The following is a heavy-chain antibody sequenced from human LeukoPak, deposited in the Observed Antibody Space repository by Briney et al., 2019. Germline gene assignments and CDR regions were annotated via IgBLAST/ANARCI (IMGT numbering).Heavy chain of an antibody. CDR2: ISSSSSHT. CDR3: ARAATSYGSGSYYIFDY. J-gene: IGHJ4*02. V-gene: IGHV3-11*06. CDR1: GFTFSDYY. Sequence: GGSLRLSCAASGFTFSDYYMSWIRQAPGKGLEWVSYISSSSSHTNYADSVKGRFTISRDNAKNSLYLQMNSLRAEDTAVYYCARAATSYGSGSYYIFDYWGQGTLVTVSS. D-gene: IGHD3-10*01.